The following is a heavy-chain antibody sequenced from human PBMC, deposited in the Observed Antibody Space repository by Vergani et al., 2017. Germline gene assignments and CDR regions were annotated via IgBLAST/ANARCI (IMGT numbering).Heavy chain of an antibody. V-gene: IGHV1-46*01. CDR3: ARGGDIVVVPAADYYYGMDV. J-gene: IGHJ6*02. D-gene: IGHD2-2*01. Sequence: QVQLVQSGAEVKKPGASVKVSCKASGYTFTSYYMHWVRQAPGQGLEWMGIINPSGGSTSYAQKFQGRVNMTRDTSTSTVYMELSSLRSEDTAVYYCARGGDIVVVPAADYYYGMDVWGQGTTVTVSS. CDR2: INPSGGST. CDR1: GYTFTSYY.